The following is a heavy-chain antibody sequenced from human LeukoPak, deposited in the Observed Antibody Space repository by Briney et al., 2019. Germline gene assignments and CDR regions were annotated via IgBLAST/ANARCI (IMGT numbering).Heavy chain of an antibody. CDR3: ASGEDSAKTAY. D-gene: IGHD3-3*01. V-gene: IGHV4-4*09. CDR2: ILKSGSS. CDR1: GGSITHYY. J-gene: IGHJ4*02. Sequence: PSETLSLTCTVSGGSITHYYWNWMRQPPGRGLEWIGYILKSGSSNYNPSLKSRVTISLDTSQNQFSLNLRSVTAADTAVYYCASGEDSAKTAYWGQGTLVTVPS.